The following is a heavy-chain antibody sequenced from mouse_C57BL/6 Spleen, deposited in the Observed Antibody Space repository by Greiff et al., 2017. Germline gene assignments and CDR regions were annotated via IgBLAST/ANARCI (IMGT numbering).Heavy chain of an antibody. J-gene: IGHJ2*01. Sequence: EVHLVESGGGLVKPGGSLKLSCAASGFTFSDYGMHWVRQAPEQGLEWVAYISSGSSTIYYADTVKGRFTISRDNAKNTLLLQMTSLRSEDTAMYYCARNFYGFDYWGQGTTRTVSS. CDR1: GFTFSDYG. CDR2: ISSGSSTI. V-gene: IGHV5-17*01. CDR3: ARNFYGFDY. D-gene: IGHD1-1*01.